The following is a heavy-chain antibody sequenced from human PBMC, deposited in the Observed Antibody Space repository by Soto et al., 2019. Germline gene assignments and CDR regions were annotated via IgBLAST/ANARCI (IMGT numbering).Heavy chain of an antibody. J-gene: IGHJ3*02. V-gene: IGHV4-31*03. CDR3: XXLXMXXXXXXXGXNDEFDI. CDR2: IYYSGST. Sequence: TLSLTCTVSGGSISSGGYYWSWIRQHPGKGLEWIGYIYYSGSTYYNPSLKSRVTISVDTSKNQFSLKLSSVTAADTAVYXXXXLXMXXXXXXXGXNDEFDIWGXGTXXT. CDR1: GGSISSGGYY.